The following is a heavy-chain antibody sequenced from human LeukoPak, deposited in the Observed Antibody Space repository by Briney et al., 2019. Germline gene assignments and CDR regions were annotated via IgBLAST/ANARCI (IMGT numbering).Heavy chain of an antibody. V-gene: IGHV3-21*01. CDR2: ISSSSYI. D-gene: IGHD1-26*01. J-gene: IGHJ6*03. CDR3: ARDSGVGATYYYYYYMDV. CDR1: GFTFSSYS. Sequence: PGGSLRLSCAASGFTFSSYSMNWVRQAPGKGLEWVSSISSSSYIYYADSVKGRFTISRDNAKKSLYLQMNSLRAEDTAVYYCARDSGVGATYYYYYYMDVWGKGTTVTVSS.